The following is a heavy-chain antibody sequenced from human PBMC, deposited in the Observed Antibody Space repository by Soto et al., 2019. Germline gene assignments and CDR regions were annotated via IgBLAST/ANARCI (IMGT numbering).Heavy chain of an antibody. Sequence: EVQLVQSGAALKKPGESLKISCKASGYTFTNYWIVWVRQVPGKGLEWLGLISPGDSDTRYNPCFQGQVPISADKSTSAAYLQWNSLMASDTAIYYCARSGLSGLRWLDFFDPWGQGTLVTVSS. J-gene: IGHJ5*02. D-gene: IGHD4-17*01. CDR1: GYTFTNYW. V-gene: IGHV5-51*03. CDR3: ARSGLSGLRWLDFFDP. CDR2: ISPGDSDT.